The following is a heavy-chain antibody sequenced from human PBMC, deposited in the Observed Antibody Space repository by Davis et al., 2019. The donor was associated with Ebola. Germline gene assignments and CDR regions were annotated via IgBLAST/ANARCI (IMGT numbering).Heavy chain of an antibody. V-gene: IGHV4-34*01. Sequence: PSETLSLTCAVYGGSFSGYYWSWIRQPPGKGLEWIGEINHSGSTNYNPSLKSRVTISVDTSKNQFSLKLSSVTAADTAVYYCARVEVNYYYYYMDVWGKGTTVTVSS. CDR1: GGSFSGYY. D-gene: IGHD3-22*01. CDR2: INHSGST. J-gene: IGHJ6*03. CDR3: ARVEVNYYYYYMDV.